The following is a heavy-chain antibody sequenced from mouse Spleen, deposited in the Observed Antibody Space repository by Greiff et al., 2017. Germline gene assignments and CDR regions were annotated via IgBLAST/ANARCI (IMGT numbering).Heavy chain of an antibody. J-gene: IGHJ1*01. Sequence: VQLQQSGAELVKPGASVKLSCTASGFNIKDYYMHWVKQRTEQGLEWIGRIDPEDGETKYAPKFQGKATITADTSSNTAYLQLSSLTSEDTAVYYCASPLIYYYGSSPRFDVWGAGTTVTVSS. V-gene: IGHV14-2*01. D-gene: IGHD1-1*01. CDR1: GFNIKDYY. CDR2: IDPEDGET. CDR3: ASPLIYYYGSSPRFDV.